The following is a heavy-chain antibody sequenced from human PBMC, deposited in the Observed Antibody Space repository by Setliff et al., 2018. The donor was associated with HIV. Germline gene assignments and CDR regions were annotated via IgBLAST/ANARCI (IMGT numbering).Heavy chain of an antibody. V-gene: IGHV4-4*02. Sequence: KTSETLSLTCTVSGGSITSPNWWSWVRQPPGKGLEWIGEIYHSGTTNYNPSLKSRVTVSIDKSKNHFALNVRSVTAADTAVYYCAVRDWNDGGGAFDVWGQGTLVTVSS. CDR1: GGSITSPNW. J-gene: IGHJ3*01. CDR3: AVRDWNDGGGAFDV. CDR2: IYHSGTT. D-gene: IGHD1-1*01.